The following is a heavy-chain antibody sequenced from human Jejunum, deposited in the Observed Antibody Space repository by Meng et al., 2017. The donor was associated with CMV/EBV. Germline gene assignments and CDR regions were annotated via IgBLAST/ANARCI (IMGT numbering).Heavy chain of an antibody. CDR2: VHYTETT. Sequence: QVHVTESAPELLRPSETLSLICSVFGDSIISGRHFWGWIRQAPGKGLEWIATVHYTETTHYNPSLRSRITISVDTAKNQISLKVSSLTAADTAIYYCAADISTAWFYYWGQGSLVTVSS. V-gene: IGHV4-39*07. CDR3: AADISTAWFYY. J-gene: IGHJ4*02. CDR1: GDSIISGRHF. D-gene: IGHD2-2*01.